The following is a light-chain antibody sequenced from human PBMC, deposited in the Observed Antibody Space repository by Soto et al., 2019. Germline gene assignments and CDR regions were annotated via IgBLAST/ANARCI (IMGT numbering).Light chain of an antibody. CDR1: QGVSGW. CDR3: QQANGFPVA. V-gene: IGKV1-12*01. CDR2: SVS. Sequence: DIQMTQSPSSVSASVGDRVTITCRASQGVSGWLAWYQQKPGKAPKLLIYSVSSLQSEVPARFIGSGAGTDFALTISSLQPDDFGTYHCQQANGFPVAFGGGTRVEIK. J-gene: IGKJ4*01.